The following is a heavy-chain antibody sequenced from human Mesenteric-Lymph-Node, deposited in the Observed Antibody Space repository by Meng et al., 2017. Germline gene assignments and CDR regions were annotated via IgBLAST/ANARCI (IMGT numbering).Heavy chain of an antibody. CDR2: MYPDHSDA. D-gene: IGHD6-19*01. Sequence: GGSLRLSCKGSGYDFFGYWIAWVRQMPGKGLEWMGFMYPDHSDARYSPSFQGQVTISADKSISTAYLQWSSLKASDTAMYYCARQKGLGTVAGRGDYYYYGMDVWGQGTTVTVSS. V-gene: IGHV5-51*01. CDR3: ARQKGLGTVAGRGDYYYYGMDV. CDR1: GYDFFGYW. J-gene: IGHJ6*02.